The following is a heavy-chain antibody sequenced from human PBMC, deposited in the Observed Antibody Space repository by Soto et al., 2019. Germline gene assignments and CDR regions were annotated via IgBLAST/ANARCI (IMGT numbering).Heavy chain of an antibody. V-gene: IGHV3-30-3*01. J-gene: IGHJ3*02. CDR2: ISYDGSNK. Sequence: GGSLRLSCAASGFTFSSYAMHWVRQAPGKGLEWVAVISYDGSNKYYADSVKGRLTISRDNSKNTLYLQMNSLRAEDTAVYYCARDFERITMVVVVTYAFDIWGQGTMVNVSS. CDR3: ARDFERITMVVVVTYAFDI. D-gene: IGHD3-22*01. CDR1: GFTFSSYA.